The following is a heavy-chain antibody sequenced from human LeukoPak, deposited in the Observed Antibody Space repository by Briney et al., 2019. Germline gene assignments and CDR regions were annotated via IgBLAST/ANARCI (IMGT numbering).Heavy chain of an antibody. V-gene: IGHV4-34*01. J-gene: IGHJ4*02. D-gene: IGHD3-22*01. Sequence: KPSETLSLTCAVYGGSFSGYYWSWIRQPPGKGLEWIGEINHSGSTNYNPSLKGRVTISVDTSKNQFSLKLSSVTAADTAVYYCARANYYDSSGYSYWGQGTLVTVSS. CDR2: INHSGST. CDR3: ARANYYDSSGYSY. CDR1: GGSFSGYY.